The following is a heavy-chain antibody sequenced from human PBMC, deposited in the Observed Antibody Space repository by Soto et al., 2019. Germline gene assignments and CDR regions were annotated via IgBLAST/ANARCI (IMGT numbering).Heavy chain of an antibody. CDR3: AIGSSGGSPSLKFDY. CDR1: GFTFSSYA. Sequence: EVQLLESGGGLVQPGGSLRLSCAATGFTFSSYAMSWVRQAPGKGLEWVSAISGSGGSTYYADSVKGRFTISRDNSKNTLYLQMNSLRAEDTAVYYCAIGSSGGSPSLKFDYWGQGTLVTVSS. CDR2: ISGSGGST. J-gene: IGHJ4*02. V-gene: IGHV3-23*01. D-gene: IGHD2-15*01.